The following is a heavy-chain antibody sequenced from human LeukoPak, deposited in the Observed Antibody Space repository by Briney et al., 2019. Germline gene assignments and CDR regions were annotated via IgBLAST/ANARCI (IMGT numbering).Heavy chain of an antibody. D-gene: IGHD1-26*01. CDR2: ISYDGSNK. Sequence: PGGSLRLSCAASGFTFSSYAMHWVRQAPGKGLEWVAVISYDGSNKYYADSVKGRFTISRDNSKNTLYLQVNSLRAEDTAVYYCARDLSGSYAPGGDYWGQGTLVTVSS. CDR3: ARDLSGSYAPGGDY. CDR1: GFTFSSYA. J-gene: IGHJ4*02. V-gene: IGHV3-30-3*01.